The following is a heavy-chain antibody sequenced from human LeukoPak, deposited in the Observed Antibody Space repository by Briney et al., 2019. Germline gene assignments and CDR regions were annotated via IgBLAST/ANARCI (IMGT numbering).Heavy chain of an antibody. CDR1: GFTFSSYA. D-gene: IGHD3-10*01. J-gene: IGHJ4*02. CDR2: ISGSGGST. V-gene: IGHV3-23*01. Sequence: GGSLRLSCAASGFTFSSYAMSWVRQAPGKGLEWVSAISGSGGSTYYADSVKGRFTISRDNSKNTLYLQTNSLRAEDTAVYYCAKGFYYGSGSYYNVPFDYWGQGTLVTVSS. CDR3: AKGFYYGSGSYYNVPFDY.